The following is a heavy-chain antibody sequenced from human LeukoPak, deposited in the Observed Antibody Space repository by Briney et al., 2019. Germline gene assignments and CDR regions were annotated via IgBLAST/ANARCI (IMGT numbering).Heavy chain of an antibody. D-gene: IGHD6-13*01. CDR2: IRYDGSNK. CDR3: AKDIISAAGNDY. J-gene: IGHJ4*02. V-gene: IGHV3-30*02. Sequence: GGSLRLSCAASGFTFSSYGMHWVRQAPGKGLEWVAFIRYDGSNKYYADSVKGRFTISRDNSKNTLYLQMNSLRAEDTAVYYCAKDIISAAGNDYWGQGTLVTVSS. CDR1: GFTFSSYG.